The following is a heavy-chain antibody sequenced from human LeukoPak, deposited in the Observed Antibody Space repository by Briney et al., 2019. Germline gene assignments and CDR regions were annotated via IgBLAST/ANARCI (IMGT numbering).Heavy chain of an antibody. CDR3: AKGRYFGWSYCYFDY. J-gene: IGHJ4*02. D-gene: IGHD3-9*01. Sequence: GGSLRLSCAASGFTFSSYEMNWVRQAPGKGLEWVSAISGSGGSTYNADSVKGRFTISRDNSKNTLHLQMNSLRAEDTAVYYCAKGRYFGWSYCYFDYWGQGTLVTVSS. V-gene: IGHV3-23*01. CDR2: ISGSGGST. CDR1: GFTFSSYE.